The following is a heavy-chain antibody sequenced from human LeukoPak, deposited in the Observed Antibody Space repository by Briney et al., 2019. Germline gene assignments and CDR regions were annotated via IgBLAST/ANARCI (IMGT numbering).Heavy chain of an antibody. CDR2: IDTGVNT. J-gene: IGHJ4*02. D-gene: IGHD6-19*01. V-gene: IGHV3-53*01. CDR3: AIVIAVAGPATFY. Sequence: GGSLRLSCAASEFTVINNYMSWVRQAPGKGLEWVSIIDTGVNTYYTDSVKGRFTISRDNSKNTLYLQMNSLRAEDTALYYCAIVIAVAGPATFYWGQGTLATVSS. CDR1: EFTVINNY.